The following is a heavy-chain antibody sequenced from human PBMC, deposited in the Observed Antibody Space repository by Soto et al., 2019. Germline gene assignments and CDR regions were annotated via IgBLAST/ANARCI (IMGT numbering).Heavy chain of an antibody. Sequence: QVQLQESGPGLVKPSKTLSLSCTVSGGSISSGGYYWSWIRQHPGKGLEWIGYIYHSGSTFYNPSLKSRVTISVDTSKNQFSLKLSSVTAADTAVYYCATYYGDYGPASGYWGQGTLVTVSS. CDR2: IYHSGST. V-gene: IGHV4-31*02. J-gene: IGHJ4*02. CDR3: ATYYGDYGPASGY. CDR1: GGSISSGGYY. D-gene: IGHD4-17*01.